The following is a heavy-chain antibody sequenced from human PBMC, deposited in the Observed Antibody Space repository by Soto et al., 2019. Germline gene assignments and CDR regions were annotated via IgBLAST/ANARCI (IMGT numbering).Heavy chain of an antibody. V-gene: IGHV1-69*04. CDR2: IIPILGIA. J-gene: IGHJ5*02. CDR3: ARDYYGSGNEYDWFDP. Sequence: SVKVSCKASGGTFSSYTISWVRQAPGQGLEWMGRIIPILGIANYAQKFQGRVTITADKSTSTAYMELSSLRSEDTAVYYCARDYYGSGNEYDWFDPWGQGTLVTVSS. CDR1: GGTFSSYT. D-gene: IGHD3-10*01.